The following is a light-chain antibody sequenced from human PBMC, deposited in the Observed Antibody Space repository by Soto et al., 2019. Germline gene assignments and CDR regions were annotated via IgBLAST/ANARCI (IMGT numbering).Light chain of an antibody. J-gene: IGKJ1*01. CDR1: QSISSW. V-gene: IGKV1-5*03. CDR2: KSS. Sequence: DIQMTQSPSTLSASVGDRVTITCRASQSISSWLAWYQQKPGTAPKLLIYKSSSFESGVPSRFSGRGSGTEFTLTSSSLHPDDFATYYCQQYNSSPTFGQGTKVEIK. CDR3: QQYNSSPT.